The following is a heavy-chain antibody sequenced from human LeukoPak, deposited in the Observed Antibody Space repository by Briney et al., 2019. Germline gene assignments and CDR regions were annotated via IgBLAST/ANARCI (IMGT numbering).Heavy chain of an antibody. CDR1: GYTFTSYY. CDR2: INPSGGST. D-gene: IGHD3-22*01. V-gene: IGHV1-46*01. CDR3: AKDRRAMIIPTGGFD. Sequence: ASVKVSCKASGYTFTSYYMHWVRQAPGQGLEWMGIINPSGGSTSYAQKFQGRVTMTRDTSTSTVYMELSSLRSDDTAVYYCAKDRRAMIIPTGGFDWGQGTLVTVSS. J-gene: IGHJ4*02.